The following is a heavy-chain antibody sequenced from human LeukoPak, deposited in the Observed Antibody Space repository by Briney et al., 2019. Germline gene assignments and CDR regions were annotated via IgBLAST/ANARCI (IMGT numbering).Heavy chain of an antibody. J-gene: IGHJ5*02. CDR3: ARVFRGAVTSNWFDP. CDR2: ISDSGST. D-gene: IGHD4-17*01. CDR1: GGSITGYY. Sequence: PSETLSLTCTVSGGSITGYYWTWIRQPPGKGPEWIGYISDSGSTNYNPSLKSRVTMSVDSSNTEFSLRLNSVTAADTAVYYCARVFRGAVTSNWFDPWGQGTLVTVSS. V-gene: IGHV4-59*01.